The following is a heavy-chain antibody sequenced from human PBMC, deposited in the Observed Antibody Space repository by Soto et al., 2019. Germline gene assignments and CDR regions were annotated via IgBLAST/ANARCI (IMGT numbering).Heavy chain of an antibody. CDR1: GDTFKNCV. CDR2: IIPLFGTT. Sequence: QVQVVQSGVEVRRPGSSVKVSCKASGDTFKNCVISWVRQAPGQGLEWMGGIIPLFGTTDFAQRFQGRLTITTDESTTTAYMDLSRLRSEDTATYYSAAELGFGKLSVVWGQGTTVIVSS. D-gene: IGHD3-10*01. J-gene: IGHJ6*02. V-gene: IGHV1-69*01. CDR3: AAELGFGKLSVV.